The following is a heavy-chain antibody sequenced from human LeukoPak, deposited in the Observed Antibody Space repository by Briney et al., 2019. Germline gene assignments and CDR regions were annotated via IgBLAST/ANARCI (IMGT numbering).Heavy chain of an antibody. Sequence: GASVKVSCKASGYTFTSYDINWVRQATGQGLEWMGWMNPNSGNTGYAQKFQGRVTMTRNTSISTAYMELSSLRSEDTAVYYCARSGVISPHYYYYYYMDVWGKGTTVTVSS. V-gene: IGHV1-8*01. CDR3: ARSGVISPHYYYYYYMDV. J-gene: IGHJ6*03. CDR2: MNPNSGNT. D-gene: IGHD3-10*01. CDR1: GYTFTSYD.